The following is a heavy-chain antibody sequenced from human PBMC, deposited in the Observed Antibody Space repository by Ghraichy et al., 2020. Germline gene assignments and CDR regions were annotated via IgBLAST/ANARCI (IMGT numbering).Heavy chain of an antibody. D-gene: IGHD3-22*01. J-gene: IGHJ4*02. V-gene: IGHV4-39*01. Sequence: SETLSLTCTVSGGSISSSSYYWGWIRQPPGKGLEWIGSIYYSGSTYYNPSLKSRVTISVDTSKNQFSLKLSSVTAADTAVYYCASLGGYYDSSGYNDYWGQGTLVTVSS. CDR3: ASLGGYYDSSGYNDY. CDR1: GGSISSSSYY. CDR2: IYYSGST.